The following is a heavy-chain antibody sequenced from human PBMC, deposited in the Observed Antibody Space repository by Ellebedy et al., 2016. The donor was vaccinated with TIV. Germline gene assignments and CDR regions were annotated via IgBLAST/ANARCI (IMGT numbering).Heavy chain of an antibody. CDR3: ARIRRDSSSYYFDY. J-gene: IGHJ4*02. CDR1: GFSLSNARMG. Sequence: SGPTLVKPTATLTLTCTVSGFSLSNARMGVSWIRQPPGKALEWLAHIFSNDEKSYSTSLKSRLTISKDTSKSQVVLTMTNMDPVDTATYYCARIRRDSSSYYFDYWGQGTLVTVSS. CDR2: IFSNDEK. D-gene: IGHD6-6*01. V-gene: IGHV2-26*01.